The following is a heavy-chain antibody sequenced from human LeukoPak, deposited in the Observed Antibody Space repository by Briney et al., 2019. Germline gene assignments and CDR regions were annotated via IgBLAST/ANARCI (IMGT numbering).Heavy chain of an antibody. V-gene: IGHV4-61*02. CDR1: GGSISSGSYY. CDR2: IYTSGST. Sequence: SETLSLTCTVSGGSISSGSYYRSWIRQPAGKGLEWIGRIYTSGSTNYNPSLKRRVAISVDTSKNQFSLKLSSVTAADTAVYYCARRYSGYDSRFDPWGQGTLVTVSS. CDR3: ARRYSGYDSRFDP. J-gene: IGHJ5*02. D-gene: IGHD5-12*01.